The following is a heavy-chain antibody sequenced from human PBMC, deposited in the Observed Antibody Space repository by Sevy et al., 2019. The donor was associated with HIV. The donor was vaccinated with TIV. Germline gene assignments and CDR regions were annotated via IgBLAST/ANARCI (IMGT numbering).Heavy chain of an antibody. D-gene: IGHD5-12*01. J-gene: IGHJ6*03. V-gene: IGHV3-74*01. Sequence: GGSLRLSCAASGFTFSSYWMHWVRQAPGKGLVWVSRINSDGSSTSYADSVKGRFTISRDNAKNTLYLQMNSLRAEDTAVYYCARGLSGYDHYYYYYYMDVWGKGTTVTVSS. CDR1: GFTFSSYW. CDR3: ARGLSGYDHYYYYYYMDV. CDR2: INSDGSST.